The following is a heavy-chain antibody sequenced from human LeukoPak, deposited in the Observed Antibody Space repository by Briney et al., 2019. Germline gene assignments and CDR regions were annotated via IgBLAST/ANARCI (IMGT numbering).Heavy chain of an antibody. CDR1: GFTFSSYS. Sequence: GGSLRLSCAASGFTFSSYSMNWVRQAPGKGLEWVSSISSSSSYIYYADSVKGRFTISRDHAKNSLYLQMNSLRAEDTAVYYCARNLPIAAAGSGAFDYWGQGTLVTVSS. D-gene: IGHD6-13*01. CDR3: ARNLPIAAAGSGAFDY. J-gene: IGHJ4*02. CDR2: ISSSSSYI. V-gene: IGHV3-21*01.